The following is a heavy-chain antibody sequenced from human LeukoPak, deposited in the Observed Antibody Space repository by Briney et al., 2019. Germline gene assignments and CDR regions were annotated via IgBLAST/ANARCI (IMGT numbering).Heavy chain of an antibody. Sequence: GGSLRLSCAASGFTVSSNYMTWVRQAPGKGLEWVSVIYSGGGTYYADSVQGRFTISRDTSKNTLYLQMNSLRAEDTAMYYCARDTTGSLDYWGQGTLVTVSS. J-gene: IGHJ4*02. D-gene: IGHD1-1*01. CDR1: GFTVSSNY. V-gene: IGHV3-53*01. CDR2: IYSGGGT. CDR3: ARDTTGSLDY.